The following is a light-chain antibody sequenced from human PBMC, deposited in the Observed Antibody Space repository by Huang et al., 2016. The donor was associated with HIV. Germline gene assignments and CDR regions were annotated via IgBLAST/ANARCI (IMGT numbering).Light chain of an antibody. CDR2: LGS. Sequence: DIVMTQSPLSLSVTPGEPASISCRSSQSLLHNNGYNYLDWYLQKPGQSPQLLIYLGSNRASGVPDRFRGSGSGTDFTLKISRVEAEDVGVYYCMQALESPRFGHGTNLEIK. CDR3: MQALESPR. J-gene: IGKJ2*01. V-gene: IGKV2-28*01. CDR1: QSLLHNNGYNY.